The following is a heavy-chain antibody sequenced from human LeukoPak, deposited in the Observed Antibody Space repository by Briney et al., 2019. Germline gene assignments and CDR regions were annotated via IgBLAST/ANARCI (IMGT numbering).Heavy chain of an antibody. CDR2: IYYSGST. CDR3: ASFPNDYFDY. V-gene: IGHV4-59*01. Sequence: SETLSLTCTVSDDSITIYYWSWIRQPPGKGLEWIGYIYYSGSTNYNPSLKSRVTISVDTSKNQFSLRLSSVTAADTAVYYCASFPNDYFDYWGQGTLVTVSS. CDR1: DDSITIYY. J-gene: IGHJ4*02.